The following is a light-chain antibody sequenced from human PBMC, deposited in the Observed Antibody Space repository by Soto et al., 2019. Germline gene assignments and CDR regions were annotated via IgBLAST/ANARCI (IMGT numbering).Light chain of an antibody. V-gene: IGKV1-39*01. CDR2: AAS. CDR3: KQRYSALT. Sequence: IQLTQSPSSLSASVGDRFTITCRASQSISSYLNWYQQKPGKAPKLLIYAASSLQSGVPSRFSGSGSGTDFTLTISSLQPEDFATYYYKQRYSALTFGRGTKVDNK. J-gene: IGKJ4*01. CDR1: QSISSY.